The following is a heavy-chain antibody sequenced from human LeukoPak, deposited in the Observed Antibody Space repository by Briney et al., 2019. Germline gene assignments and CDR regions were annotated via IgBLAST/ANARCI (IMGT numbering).Heavy chain of an antibody. CDR2: IYYSVST. J-gene: IGHJ4*02. Sequence: SETLSLTCTVSGGSISSSYYYWGCIRQPPGKGLEWIGSIYYSVSTYYNPSLKSLVTISVDTSKNQFSLKLRSVPADDTAVYYCASHFGTWGQGTLVTISS. V-gene: IGHV4-39*01. CDR1: GGSISSSYYY. D-gene: IGHD3/OR15-3a*01. CDR3: ASHFGT.